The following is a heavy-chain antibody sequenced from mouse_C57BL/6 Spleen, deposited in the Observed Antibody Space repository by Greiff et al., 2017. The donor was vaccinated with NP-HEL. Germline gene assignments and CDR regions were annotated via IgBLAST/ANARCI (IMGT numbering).Heavy chain of an antibody. Sequence: VHVKQSGPELVKPGASVKISCKASGYSFTGYYMNWVKQSPEKSLEWIGEINPSTGGTTYNQKFKAKATLTVDKSSSTAYMQLKSLTSEDSAVYYCAREGEGDYWGQGTTLTVSS. CDR1: GYSFTGYY. CDR2: INPSTGGT. V-gene: IGHV1-42*01. J-gene: IGHJ2*01. CDR3: AREGEGDY.